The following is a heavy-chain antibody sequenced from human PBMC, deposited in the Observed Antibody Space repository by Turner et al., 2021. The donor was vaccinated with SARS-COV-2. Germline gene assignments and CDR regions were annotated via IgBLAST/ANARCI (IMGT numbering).Heavy chain of an antibody. Sequence: EVQLVESGGGLVKPGGSLRLPCAASGFTFSSYSMNWVRQAPREGLEWVSSISSSSSYIYYADSVKGRFTISRDNAKNSLYLQMNSLRAEDTAVYYCARDHRPVVVPAAKRAGSYYYGMDVWGQGTTVTVSS. CDR3: ARDHRPVVVPAAKRAGSYYYGMDV. D-gene: IGHD2-2*01. CDR1: GFTFSSYS. CDR2: ISSSSSYI. V-gene: IGHV3-21*01. J-gene: IGHJ6*02.